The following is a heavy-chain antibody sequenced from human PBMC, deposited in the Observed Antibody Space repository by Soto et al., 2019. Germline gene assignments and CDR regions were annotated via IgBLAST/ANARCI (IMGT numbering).Heavy chain of an antibody. D-gene: IGHD3-22*01. CDR3: ARPYYDSSGYAFDI. CDR2: IYHSGST. CDR1: GGSISSSNW. Sequence: SETLSLTCAVSGGSISSSNWWSWVRQPPGKGLEWIGEIYHSGSTNYNPSLKSRVTISVDKSKNQFSLKLSSAAAADTAVYYCARPYYDSSGYAFDIWGQGTMVTVSS. J-gene: IGHJ3*02. V-gene: IGHV4-4*02.